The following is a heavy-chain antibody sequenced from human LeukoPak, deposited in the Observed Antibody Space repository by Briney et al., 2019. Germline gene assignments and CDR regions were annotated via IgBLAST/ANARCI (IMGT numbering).Heavy chain of an antibody. CDR1: GYTFTSYY. Sequence: ASAKVSCKASGYTFTSYYMHWVRQAPGQGLEWMGIINPSGGSTSYAQKFQGRVTMTRDMSTSTVYMELSSLRSEDTAVYYCARSPSPSAYSSSSVDYYYYMDVWGKGTTVTISS. D-gene: IGHD6-6*01. CDR2: INPSGGST. CDR3: ARSPSPSAYSSSSVDYYYYMDV. V-gene: IGHV1-46*01. J-gene: IGHJ6*03.